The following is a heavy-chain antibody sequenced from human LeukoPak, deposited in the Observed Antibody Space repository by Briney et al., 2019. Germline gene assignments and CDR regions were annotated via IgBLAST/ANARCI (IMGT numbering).Heavy chain of an antibody. V-gene: IGHV3-30*18. Sequence: GRSLRLSCAASGFIFNKYGMHWVRQAPGKGLEWVAVISSDGSDKYYADSVKGRFTISRGNSKNTLYLQMNSLSSDDTAVYYCAKDHDTGGAAYCFDYWGQGTLVTVSS. CDR3: AKDHDTGGAAYCFDY. CDR1: GFIFNKYG. J-gene: IGHJ4*02. D-gene: IGHD2-15*01. CDR2: ISSDGSDK.